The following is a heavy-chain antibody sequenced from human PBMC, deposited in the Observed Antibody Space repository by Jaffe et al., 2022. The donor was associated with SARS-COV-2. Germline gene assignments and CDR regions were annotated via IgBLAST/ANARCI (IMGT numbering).Heavy chain of an antibody. CDR3: ARDMTTVTTSQTAEYFQH. V-gene: IGHV1-46*01. D-gene: IGHD4-17*01. CDR1: GYTFTSYY. CDR2: INPSGGST. Sequence: QVQLVQSGAEVKKPGASVKVSCKASGYTFTSYYMHWVRQAPGQGLEWMGIINPSGGSTSYAQKFQGRVTMTRDTSTSTVYMELSSLRSEDTAVYYCARDMTTVTTSQTAEYFQHWGQGTLVTVSS. J-gene: IGHJ1*01.